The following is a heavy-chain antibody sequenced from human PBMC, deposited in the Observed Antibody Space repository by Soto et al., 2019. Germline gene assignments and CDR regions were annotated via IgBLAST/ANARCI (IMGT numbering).Heavy chain of an antibody. D-gene: IGHD3-22*01. CDR1: GFTFRNAW. Sequence: EVQLVESGGGLVKPGGSLRLSCAASGFTFRNAWMNWVRQAPGKGLEWVGRIKSTSDGGTTDYAAPVKGRFIVSRDDSTYTVYLQINSLITEDTAVYYCNTDWFDSSGYYAYWGQGTLVSVSS. J-gene: IGHJ4*02. V-gene: IGHV3-15*01. CDR3: NTDWFDSSGYYAY. CDR2: IKSTSDGGTT.